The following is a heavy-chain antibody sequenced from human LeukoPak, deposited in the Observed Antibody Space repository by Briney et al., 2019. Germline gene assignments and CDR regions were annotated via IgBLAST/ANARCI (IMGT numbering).Heavy chain of an antibody. CDR2: IIPIFGTA. CDR3: ASDGRGHSSGFTY. CDR1: GGTFSSYA. V-gene: IGHV1-69*05. Sequence: GASVKVSCKASGGTFSSYAISWVRQAPGQGLEWMGGIIPIFGTANYAQKFQGRVTITTDESTSTAYMELSSPRSEDTAVYYCASDGRGHSSGFTYWGQGTLVTVSS. J-gene: IGHJ4*02. D-gene: IGHD3-22*01.